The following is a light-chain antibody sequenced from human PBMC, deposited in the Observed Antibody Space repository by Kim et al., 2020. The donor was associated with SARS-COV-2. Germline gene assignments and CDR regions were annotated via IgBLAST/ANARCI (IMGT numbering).Light chain of an antibody. Sequence: SYELTQPPSVSVSPGQTASITCSGDKLGDKYACWYQQKPGQSPVLVIYQDSKRPSGIPERFSGSNSGNTATLTISGTQAMDEADYYRQAWDSSTAHVVFG. CDR3: QAWDSSTAHVV. CDR2: QDS. CDR1: KLGDKY. J-gene: IGLJ2*01. V-gene: IGLV3-1*01.